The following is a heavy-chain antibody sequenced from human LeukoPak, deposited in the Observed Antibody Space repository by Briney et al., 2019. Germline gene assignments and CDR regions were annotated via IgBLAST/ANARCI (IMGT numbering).Heavy chain of an antibody. CDR3: AKDMGGGSRTYYDFWSFYYYGMDV. CDR2: ISYDGSNK. Sequence: LGRSLRLSCAASGFTFSSYGMHWVRQAPGKGLEWVAVISYDGSNKYYADSVKGRFTISRDNSKNTLYLQMNSLRAEDTAVYYCAKDMGGGSRTYYDFWSFYYYGMDVWGQGTTVTVSS. J-gene: IGHJ6*02. CDR1: GFTFSSYG. D-gene: IGHD3-3*01. V-gene: IGHV3-30*18.